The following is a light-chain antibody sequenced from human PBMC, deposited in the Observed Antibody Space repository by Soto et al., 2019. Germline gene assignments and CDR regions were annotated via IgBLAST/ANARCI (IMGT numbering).Light chain of an antibody. CDR1: QSVRSNY. CDR2: GAS. Sequence: EIVLTQSPGTLSLSPGERATLSCRASQSVRSNYLAWYRQTPGQAPRLLIYGASNRATGIPDRFCGSGSGTDFTLIISRLEPEDFALYYCQQYGSSPWTFGQGTKVEIK. CDR3: QQYGSSPWT. J-gene: IGKJ1*01. V-gene: IGKV3-20*01.